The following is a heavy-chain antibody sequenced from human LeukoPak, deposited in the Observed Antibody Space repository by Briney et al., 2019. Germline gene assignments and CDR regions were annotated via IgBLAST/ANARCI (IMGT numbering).Heavy chain of an antibody. CDR3: ARDDYGDYFDY. D-gene: IGHD4-17*01. CDR2: ISYSGST. J-gene: IGHJ4*02. V-gene: IGHV4-59*08. CDR1: GGSISSHY. Sequence: SETLSLSFTVSGGSISSHYWSWIRQPPGKGLEWIGYISYSGSTNYNPSLKSRVNISVDTSKNQFSLKLSSVTAADTAVYYCARDDYGDYFDYWGQGTLVTVSS.